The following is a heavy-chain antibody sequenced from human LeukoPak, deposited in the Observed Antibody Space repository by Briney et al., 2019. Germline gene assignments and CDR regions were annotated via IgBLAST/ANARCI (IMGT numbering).Heavy chain of an antibody. Sequence: SETLSLTCTVSGGSISSYYWSWIRQPPGKGLEWIGYIYYSGSTNYNPSLKSRVTISVDTSKNQFSLKLSSVTAADTAVYYCVGKYGDYEPGPFDFWGQGILVTVSS. D-gene: IGHD4-17*01. CDR2: IYYSGST. CDR1: GGSISSYY. J-gene: IGHJ4*02. CDR3: VGKYGDYEPGPFDF. V-gene: IGHV4-59*01.